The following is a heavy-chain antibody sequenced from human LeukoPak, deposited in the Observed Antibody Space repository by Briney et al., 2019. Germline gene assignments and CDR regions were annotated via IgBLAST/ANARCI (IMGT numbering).Heavy chain of an antibody. D-gene: IGHD1-26*01. CDR3: AKDLSGSWSWDY. V-gene: IGHV3-30*02. J-gene: IGHJ4*02. Sequence: RGESLKISCAASGFTFTHHAMHWVRQAPGKGLEWVAVIRHDGSGANYAESVKGRFTISRDNSKNTLYLQMNSLRVEDTAVYYCAKDLSGSWSWDYWGQGTRVTVSS. CDR1: GFTFTHHA. CDR2: IRHDGSGA.